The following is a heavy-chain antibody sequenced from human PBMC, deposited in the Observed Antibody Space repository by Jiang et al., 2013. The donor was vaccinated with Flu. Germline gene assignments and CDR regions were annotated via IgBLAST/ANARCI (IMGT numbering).Heavy chain of an antibody. D-gene: IGHD2/OR15-2a*01. Sequence: GGSLGLSCAASGFAFNFYRMHWVRQAPGKGLEWVASIWHDGSNKYSADSVKGRFTISRDNGKNTLYLQMNRLRDDDTAIYFCARGYFGRVYFDYWGQGTLVTVSS. CDR3: ARGYFGRVYFDY. CDR1: GFAFNFYR. V-gene: IGHV3-33*01. CDR2: IWHDGSNK. J-gene: IGHJ4*02.